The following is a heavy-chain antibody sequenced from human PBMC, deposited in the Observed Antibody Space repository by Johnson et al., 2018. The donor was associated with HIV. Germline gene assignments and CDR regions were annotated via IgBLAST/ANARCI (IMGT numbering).Heavy chain of an antibody. CDR3: ARDEPYNLNAFDI. V-gene: IGHV3-66*01. J-gene: IGHJ3*02. Sequence: VQLVESGGVVVQPGRSVRLSCAASGFTLSSYAMHWVRQAPGKGLEWVSVIYSGGNTYYADSVKGRFTISRDNSKNTVFLQMNRLRAEDTAVYYCARDEPYNLNAFDIWGQGTMVTVSS. CDR1: GFTLSSYA. CDR2: IYSGGNT. D-gene: IGHD5-24*01.